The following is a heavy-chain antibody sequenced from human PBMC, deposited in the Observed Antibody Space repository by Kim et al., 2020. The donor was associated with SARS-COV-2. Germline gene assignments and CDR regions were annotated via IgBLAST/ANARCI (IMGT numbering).Heavy chain of an antibody. CDR3: ASEVLAYSGAFKRRPEKLHFDP. D-gene: IGHD1-26*01. Sequence: SETLSLTCTVSGDSISTYSWSWVRQPPGKGLEWIGNFYYRGSTKYNPSLKSRVSISVDTSKNQLSLKLTSVTAADTAIYYCASEVLAYSGAFKRRPEKLHFDPWGQGTLVTVSS. J-gene: IGHJ5*02. V-gene: IGHV4-59*01. CDR2: FYYRGST. CDR1: GDSISTYS.